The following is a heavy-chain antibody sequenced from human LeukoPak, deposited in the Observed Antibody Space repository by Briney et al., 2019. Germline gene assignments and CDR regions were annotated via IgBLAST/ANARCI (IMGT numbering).Heavy chain of an antibody. CDR3: ARATGPLIFDP. CDR1: GFTFSSYS. Sequence: GGSLRLSCAASGFTFSSYSMNWVRQAPGKGLEWVSSISSSSSYIYYADSVKGRFTISRDNAKNSLYLQMNSLRAEDTAVYCCARATGPLIFDPWGQGTLVTVSS. V-gene: IGHV3-21*01. CDR2: ISSSSSYI. D-gene: IGHD1-1*01. J-gene: IGHJ5*02.